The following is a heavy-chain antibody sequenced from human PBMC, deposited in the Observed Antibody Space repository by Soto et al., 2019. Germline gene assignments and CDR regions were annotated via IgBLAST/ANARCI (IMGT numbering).Heavy chain of an antibody. CDR3: ASANYDFWSGRPKDNWFDP. CDR2: INPSGGST. V-gene: IGHV1-46*03. Sequence: ASVKVSCKASGYTFTSYYMHWVRQAPGQGLEWMGIINPSGGSTSYAQKFQGGVTMTRDTSTSTVYMELSSLRSEDTAVYYCASANYDFWSGRPKDNWFDPWGQGTLVTVSS. CDR1: GYTFTSYY. J-gene: IGHJ5*02. D-gene: IGHD3-3*01.